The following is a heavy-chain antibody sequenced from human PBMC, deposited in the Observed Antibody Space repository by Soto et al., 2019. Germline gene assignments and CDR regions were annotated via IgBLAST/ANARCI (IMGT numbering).Heavy chain of an antibody. Sequence: GGSLRLSCAASGFTVSSNYMSWVRQAPGKGLEWVSVIYSGGSTYYADSVKGRFTISRDNSKNTLYLQMNSLRAEDTAVYYCAREPVVAATRPGHYWGQGTLVTVSS. CDR3: AREPVVAATRPGHY. J-gene: IGHJ4*02. V-gene: IGHV3-66*01. D-gene: IGHD2-15*01. CDR1: GFTVSSNY. CDR2: IYSGGST.